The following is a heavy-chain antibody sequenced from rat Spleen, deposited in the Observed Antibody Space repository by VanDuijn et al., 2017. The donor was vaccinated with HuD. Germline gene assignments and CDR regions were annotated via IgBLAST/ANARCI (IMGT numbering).Heavy chain of an antibody. CDR2: INNAGST. J-gene: IGHJ2*01. CDR1: GYSITSSYR. CDR3: TRDPLGYYFDY. V-gene: IGHV3-3*01. Sequence: EVQLQESGPGLVKPSQSLSLTCSVTGYSITSSYRWNWIRKFPGNKLEWLGYINNAGSTNYNPSLKSRISITRDTSKNQFFLQVNSVTTEDTATYYCTRDPLGYYFDYWGQGVMVTVSS. D-gene: IGHD1-7*01.